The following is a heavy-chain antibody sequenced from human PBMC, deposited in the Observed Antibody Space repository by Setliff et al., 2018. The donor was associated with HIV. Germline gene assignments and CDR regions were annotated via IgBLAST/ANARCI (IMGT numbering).Heavy chain of an antibody. CDR3: ARLLVAGMLFDY. CDR2: VYYTGST. CDR1: GGSISSTSYY. V-gene: IGHV4-39*07. J-gene: IGHJ4*02. Sequence: SETLSLTCSVSGGSISSTSYYWGWIRQPPGKGLEWIGNVYYTGSTYYNPPLKSRVTISIDTSKNQFSLKLSSVTAADTAVYYCARLLVAGMLFDYWGQGTLVTVSS. D-gene: IGHD2-15*01.